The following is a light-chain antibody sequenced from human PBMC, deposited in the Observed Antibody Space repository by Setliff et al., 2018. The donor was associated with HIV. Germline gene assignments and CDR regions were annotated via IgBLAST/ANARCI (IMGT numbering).Light chain of an antibody. Sequence: QSALAQPASVSGSPGQSITISCAGTSSDVGGYIYVSWYQQHPGKAPKLMIYDVSSRPSGVSYRFSGSKSGNTASLTISGLQAEDEADYYCSSYAGSNTPYVFGTGTKVT. CDR1: SSDVGGYIY. V-gene: IGLV2-14*03. J-gene: IGLJ1*01. CDR2: DVS. CDR3: SSYAGSNTPYV.